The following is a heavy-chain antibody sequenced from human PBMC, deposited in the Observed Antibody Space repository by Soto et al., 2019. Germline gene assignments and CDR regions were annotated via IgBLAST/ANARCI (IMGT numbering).Heavy chain of an antibody. CDR3: AKGGLRVRDAFDI. D-gene: IGHD4-17*01. V-gene: IGHV3-23*01. CDR1: GFTFSSYA. CDR2: ISGSGGST. Sequence: EVQLLESGGGLVQPGGSLRLSCAASGFTFSSYAMSWVRQAPGKGLEWVSAISGSGGSTYYADSVKGRFTISRDNSKNTLDLQMNSLRAEDTAVYYCAKGGLRVRDAFDIWGQGTMVTVSS. J-gene: IGHJ3*02.